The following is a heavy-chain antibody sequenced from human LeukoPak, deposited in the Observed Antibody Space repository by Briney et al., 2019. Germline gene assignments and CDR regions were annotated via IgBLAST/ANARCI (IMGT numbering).Heavy chain of an antibody. CDR3: ARVAVVPAALTQDYYYYYGMDV. D-gene: IGHD2-2*01. CDR2: IIPIFGTA. CDR1: GGTFSSYA. J-gene: IGHJ6*02. Sequence: SVKVSCKASGGTFSSYAISWVRQAPGQGLEWMGGIIPIFGTANYAQKFQGRVTITADESTSTAYMELSSLRSEDTAVYYCARVAVVPAALTQDYYYYYGMDVWGQGTTVTVSS. V-gene: IGHV1-69*13.